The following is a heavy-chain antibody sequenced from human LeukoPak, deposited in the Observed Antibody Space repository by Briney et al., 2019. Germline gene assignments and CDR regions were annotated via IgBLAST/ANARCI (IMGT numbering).Heavy chain of an antibody. CDR1: GGSFSGYY. V-gene: IGHV4-34*01. CDR2: INHSGST. J-gene: IGHJ6*03. Sequence: PSETLSLTCAVYGGSFSGYYWSWIRQPPGKGPEWIGEINHSGSTNYNPSLKSRVTISVDTSKNQFSLKLSSVTAADTAVYYCARGKGTRIAAAGSRNYYYYMYVWGKGTTVTVSS. CDR3: ARGKGTRIAAAGSRNYYYYMYV. D-gene: IGHD6-13*01.